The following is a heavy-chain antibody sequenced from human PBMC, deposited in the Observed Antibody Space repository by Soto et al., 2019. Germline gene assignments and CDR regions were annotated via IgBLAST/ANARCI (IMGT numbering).Heavy chain of an antibody. CDR1: GGSISSYY. V-gene: IGHV4-59*01. CDR2: TYYSGSP. CDR3: ARSPNWNAPRDYYYGMDL. J-gene: IGHJ6*02. Sequence: QVQLQESGPGLVKPSETLSLTCTVSGGSISSYYWSWIRQPPGKGLEWIGYTYYSGSPNYNPSLNSRVTISVDTSNHQFSLKLRSVTAADTAVYSCARSPNWNAPRDYYYGMDLWGQGTTVTVSS. D-gene: IGHD1-20*01.